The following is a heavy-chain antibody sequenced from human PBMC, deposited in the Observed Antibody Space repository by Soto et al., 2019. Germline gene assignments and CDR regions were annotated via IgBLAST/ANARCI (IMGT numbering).Heavy chain of an antibody. CDR1: GFTFSSYA. J-gene: IGHJ6*02. CDR3: ARDRQFSHPRGGMDV. CDR2: ISGTGYNT. D-gene: IGHD3-10*01. Sequence: GGSLRLSCAASGFTFSSYAMNWVRQAPGKGLEWISAISGTGYNTYYADSLKGRFTISRDNSKNTLSLQMNSLRAEDTAVYYCARDRQFSHPRGGMDVWGQGTTVTVSS. V-gene: IGHV3-23*01.